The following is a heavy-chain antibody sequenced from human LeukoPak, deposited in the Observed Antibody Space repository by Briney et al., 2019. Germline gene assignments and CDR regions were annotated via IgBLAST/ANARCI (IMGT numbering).Heavy chain of an antibody. Sequence: GGSLRLSCAVSGLTFRSYSMNCVRRAPGKGLEWVAVISYDGSNKYYADSVKGRFTISRDTSKNTLYLQMNSLSAEDTAVYYCANKKYYGSGSCPDYWGQGTLVTVSS. CDR2: ISYDGSNK. J-gene: IGHJ4*02. D-gene: IGHD3-10*01. V-gene: IGHV3-30*18. CDR1: GLTFRSYS. CDR3: ANKKYYGSGSCPDY.